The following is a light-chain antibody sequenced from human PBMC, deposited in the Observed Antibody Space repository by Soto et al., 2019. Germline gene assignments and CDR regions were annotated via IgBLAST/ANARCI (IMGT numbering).Light chain of an antibody. CDR3: QQYGSSPRT. CDR2: DVS. CDR1: RSLSSTS. Sequence: EIVLTQSPGTLSLSPGERAALSCRASRSLSSTSLAWYQQRPGQAPLLLIYDVSSRATGIPDRFSGSGSGTDFTLTINRRETDDFAVYYCQQYGSSPRTFGPGTKVEL. V-gene: IGKV3-20*01. J-gene: IGKJ1*01.